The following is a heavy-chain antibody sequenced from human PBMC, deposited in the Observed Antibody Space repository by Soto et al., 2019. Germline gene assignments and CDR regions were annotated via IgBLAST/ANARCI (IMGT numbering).Heavy chain of an antibody. D-gene: IGHD6-13*01. CDR1: GGSISSYY. V-gene: IGHV4-59*01. Sequence: SETLSLTCTFSGGSISSYYWILIRQPPGKGLEWIGYIYYSGSTNYNPSLKSRVTISVDTSKNQFSLKLSSVTAADTAVYYCARALDYSSSWYEKLAFDYWGQGTLVTVSS. J-gene: IGHJ4*02. CDR3: ARALDYSSSWYEKLAFDY. CDR2: IYYSGST.